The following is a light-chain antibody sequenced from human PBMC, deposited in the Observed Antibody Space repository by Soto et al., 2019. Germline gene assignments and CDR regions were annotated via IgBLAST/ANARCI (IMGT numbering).Light chain of an antibody. Sequence: GLTQSPGTLSLSPGESATLSCRASQSVSSSYLAWYQQKPGQAPRLLIYAESSRATGIPDRFSGSGSGTEFTLTINSLQSEDFAVYYCQKYNSWPRTXGQGTKVDIK. V-gene: IGKV3-20*01. J-gene: IGKJ1*01. CDR1: QSVSSSY. CDR2: AES. CDR3: QKYNSWPRT.